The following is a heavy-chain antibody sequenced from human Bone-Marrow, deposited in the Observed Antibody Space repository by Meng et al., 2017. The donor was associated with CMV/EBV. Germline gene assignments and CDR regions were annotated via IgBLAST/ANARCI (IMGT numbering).Heavy chain of an antibody. CDR3: ARGTTVGLGIGAFDI. V-gene: IGHV1-2*02. CDR1: GYTFTGYY. Sequence: ASVKVSCKASGYTFTGYYMHWVRQAPGQGLEWMGWINPNSGGTNYAQKFQGRVTMTRDTSISTAYMELSRLRSDDTAVYYCARGTTVGLGIGAFDIWGQGTRVTCSS. J-gene: IGHJ3*02. D-gene: IGHD7-27*01. CDR2: INPNSGGT.